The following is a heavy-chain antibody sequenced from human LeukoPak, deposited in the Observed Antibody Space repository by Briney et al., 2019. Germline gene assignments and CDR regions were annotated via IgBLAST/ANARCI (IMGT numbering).Heavy chain of an antibody. CDR1: GFTFSSYS. V-gene: IGHV3-48*01. D-gene: IGHD3-10*01. Sequence: GGSLRLSYTASGFTFSSYSMNWLRQAPGKGLEWVSYISSGSSGIYYPDSVKGRFTISRDNAKNSLYLQMSSLRAEDTAVYFCARGVYGSGYYSFDYWGQGTLVTVSS. J-gene: IGHJ4*02. CDR2: ISSGSSGI. CDR3: ARGVYGSGYYSFDY.